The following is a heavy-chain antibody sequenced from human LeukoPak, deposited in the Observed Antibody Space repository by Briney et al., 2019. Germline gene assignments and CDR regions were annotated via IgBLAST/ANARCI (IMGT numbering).Heavy chain of an antibody. D-gene: IGHD6-13*01. CDR3: ASAAGPFDH. CDR2: IRYDGSNK. Sequence: GGSLRLSCAASGFIFSDYGIHWVRQAPGKGLEWVAFIRYDGSNKYYADSVKGRFTISRDNSKHTLYLQMSSLRAEDTAVYYCASAAGPFDHWGQGTLVTVSS. CDR1: GFIFSDYG. J-gene: IGHJ4*02. V-gene: IGHV3-30*02.